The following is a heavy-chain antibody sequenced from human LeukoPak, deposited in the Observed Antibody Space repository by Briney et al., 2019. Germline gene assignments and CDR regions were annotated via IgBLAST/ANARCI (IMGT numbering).Heavy chain of an antibody. Sequence: GGSLRLSCSASGFTFSSYAMHWARQAPGKRLEWVSYISSSGSTIYYADSVKGRFTISRDNAKNSLYLQMNSLRDEDTAVYSCARDLDYYGSGSYYDAFDIWGQGTMVTVSS. CDR2: ISSSGSTI. V-gene: IGHV3-48*02. CDR1: GFTFSSYA. J-gene: IGHJ3*02. D-gene: IGHD3-10*01. CDR3: ARDLDYYGSGSYYDAFDI.